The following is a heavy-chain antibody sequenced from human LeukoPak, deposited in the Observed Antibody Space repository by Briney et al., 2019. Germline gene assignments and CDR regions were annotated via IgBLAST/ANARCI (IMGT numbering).Heavy chain of an antibody. J-gene: IGHJ5*02. CDR2: INHSGST. V-gene: IGHV4-39*07. D-gene: IGHD6-13*01. CDR1: GGSISSSSYY. CDR3: ARGRVYSSSWYKGRGRFWFDP. Sequence: SETLSLTCTVSGGSISSSSYYWGWIRQPPGKGLEWIGEINHSGSTNYNPSLKSRVTISVDTSKNQFSLKLSSVTAADTAVYYCARGRVYSSSWYKGRGRFWFDPWGQGTLVTVSS.